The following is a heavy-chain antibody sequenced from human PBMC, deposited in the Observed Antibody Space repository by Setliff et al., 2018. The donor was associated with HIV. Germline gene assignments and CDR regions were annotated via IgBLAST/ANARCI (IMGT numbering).Heavy chain of an antibody. Sequence: KPSETLSLTCTVSGGSISSHYWSWIRQPPGKGLEWIAYIYYSGTTSYNPSLKSRVTISVDTSKNQFSLKLSSMTAADTAMYYCATSTSRFFWNGFYQGGFGSRNSHSFENWGQGTLVTVSS. CDR1: GGSISSHY. D-gene: IGHD3-3*01. J-gene: IGHJ4*02. CDR3: ATSTSRFFWNGFYQGGFGSRNSHSFEN. V-gene: IGHV4-59*11. CDR2: IYYSGTT.